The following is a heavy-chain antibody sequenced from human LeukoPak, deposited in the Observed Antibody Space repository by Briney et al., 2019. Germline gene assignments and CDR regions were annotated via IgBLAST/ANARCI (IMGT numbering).Heavy chain of an antibody. CDR1: GGSISSSSYY. J-gene: IGHJ3*02. CDR2: IYYSGST. CDR3: ARGRDGYNNDASDI. D-gene: IGHD5-24*01. Sequence: SETLSLTCTVSGGSISSSSYYWGWIRQPPGKGLEWIGSIYYSGSTYYNPSLKSRVTISVDTSKNQFSLKLSSVTAADTAVYYCARGRDGYNNDASDIWGQGTMVTVSS. V-gene: IGHV4-39*01.